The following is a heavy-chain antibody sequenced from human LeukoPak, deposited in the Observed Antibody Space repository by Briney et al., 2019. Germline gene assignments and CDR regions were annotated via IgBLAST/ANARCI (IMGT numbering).Heavy chain of an antibody. CDR2: IYYSGST. CDR1: GGSISSYY. CDR3: ARNSPRITMVRGVITD. J-gene: IGHJ4*02. Sequence: PSETLSLTCTVSGGSISSYYWSWIRQPPGKGLEWIGYIYYSGSTNYNPSLKSRVTISVDTSKNQFSLKLSSVTAADTAVYYCARNSPRITMVRGVITDWGQGTLVTVSS. V-gene: IGHV4-59*08. D-gene: IGHD3-10*01.